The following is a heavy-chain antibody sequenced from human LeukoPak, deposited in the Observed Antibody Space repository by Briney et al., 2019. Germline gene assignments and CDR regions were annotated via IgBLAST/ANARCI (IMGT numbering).Heavy chain of an antibody. CDR3: ARGGCGGDCYYWFDP. J-gene: IGHJ5*02. Sequence: PSEALSLTCAVYGGSFSGYYWSWIRQPPGKGLEWIGEINHSGRTNYNPSLKNRVTTSVDTSKNQFSLKLTSVTAADTAVYYCARGGCGGDCYYWFDPWGQGTLVTVSS. D-gene: IGHD2-21*01. CDR1: GGSFSGYY. CDR2: INHSGRT. V-gene: IGHV4-34*01.